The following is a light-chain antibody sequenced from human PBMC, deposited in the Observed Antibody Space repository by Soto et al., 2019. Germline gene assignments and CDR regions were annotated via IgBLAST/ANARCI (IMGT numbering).Light chain of an antibody. V-gene: IGLV2-14*01. CDR1: SSDVGGYDY. J-gene: IGLJ1*01. Sequence: QSVLTQPASVSGSPGQSVTISRTGASSDVGGYDYVSWYQQHPGKAPKLILYQVNNRPSGVSNHFSGSKSGNKASLIISGLHAYDEADYYWSSFSTTSTLVFGSGTQLTVL. CDR3: SSFSTTSTLV. CDR2: QVN.